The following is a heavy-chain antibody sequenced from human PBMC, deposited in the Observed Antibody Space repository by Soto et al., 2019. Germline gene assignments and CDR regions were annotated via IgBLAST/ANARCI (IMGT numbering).Heavy chain of an antibody. CDR2: ISYDGSNK. CDR3: AKNGGGDWEDAFDI. D-gene: IGHD2-21*02. Sequence: QVQLVESGGGVVQPGRSLRLSCAASGFTFSSYGMHWVRQAPGKGLEWVAVISYDGSNKYYADSVKGRFTISRDNSKNPVYLQRTGVRAEDTAVYYCAKNGGGDWEDAFDIWGQGTMVTVSS. CDR1: GFTFSSYG. J-gene: IGHJ3*02. V-gene: IGHV3-30*18.